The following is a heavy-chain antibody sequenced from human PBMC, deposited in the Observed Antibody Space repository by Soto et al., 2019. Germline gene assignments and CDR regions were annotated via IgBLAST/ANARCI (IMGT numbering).Heavy chain of an antibody. CDR1: GYTFSNYG. Sequence: VKVSCNASGYTFSNYGISWVRQGPGHGLEWMGWISGYNGNTHYEEKLQDIIKMTTDTSTSTTYLELRSLKSDDTAVYFCARDPGFGFGYSEAFAMDVWGQGTAVTVSS. V-gene: IGHV1-18*01. J-gene: IGHJ6*02. CDR3: ARDPGFGFGYSEAFAMDV. D-gene: IGHD5-18*01. CDR2: ISGYNGNT.